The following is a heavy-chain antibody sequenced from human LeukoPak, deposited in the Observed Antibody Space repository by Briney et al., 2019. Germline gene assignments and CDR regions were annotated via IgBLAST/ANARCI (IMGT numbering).Heavy chain of an antibody. CDR2: ISGSSYT. CDR3: AHTPGGVGVTF. D-gene: IGHD1-26*01. V-gene: IGHV3-11*03. Sequence: GGSVRLSCAATGLNVSNNYMDWVGQAPGKGLEWLAYISGSSYTTYADSVQGRFTISRDNGRESVYLQMNSLRGEDTAVYYCAHTPGGVGVTFWGQGTLLTVSS. J-gene: IGHJ4*02. CDR1: GLNVSNNY.